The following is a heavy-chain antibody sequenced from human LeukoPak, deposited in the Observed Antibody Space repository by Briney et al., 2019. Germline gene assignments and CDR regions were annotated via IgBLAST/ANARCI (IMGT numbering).Heavy chain of an antibody. CDR3: AKNPPMATRDYYYGMDV. V-gene: IGHV3-30*18. D-gene: IGHD5-24*01. J-gene: IGHJ6*02. Sequence: PGGSLRLSCAASGFTFSSYGMHWVRQAPGKGLEWVAVISYDGSNKYYADSVKGRFTISRDNSKNTLYLQMNSLRAEDTAVYYCAKNPPMATRDYYYGMDVWGQGTTVTVSS. CDR1: GFTFSSYG. CDR2: ISYDGSNK.